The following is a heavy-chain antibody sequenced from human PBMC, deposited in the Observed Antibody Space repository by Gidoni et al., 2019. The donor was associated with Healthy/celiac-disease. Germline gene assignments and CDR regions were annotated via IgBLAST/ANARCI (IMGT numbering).Heavy chain of an antibody. J-gene: IGHJ4*02. CDR1: GFTFSSYS. CDR2: ISSSSSYI. CDR3: ARDSVAVGASIFDY. V-gene: IGHV3-21*01. D-gene: IGHD1-26*01. Sequence: EVQLVASGGGLVKPGGSLRLSCAASGFTFSSYSMNWVRQAPGKGLEWVSSISSSSSYIYYADSVKGRFTISRDNAKNSLYLQMNSLRAEDTAVYYCARDSVAVGASIFDYWGQGTLVTVSS.